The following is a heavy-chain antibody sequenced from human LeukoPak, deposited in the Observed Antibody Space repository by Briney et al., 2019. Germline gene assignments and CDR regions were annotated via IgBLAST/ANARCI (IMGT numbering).Heavy chain of an antibody. CDR2: IKQDGSEK. CDR1: GFTFSSYL. CDR3: ARIGLGYYYFDY. Sequence: TGGSLRLSCAASGFTFSSYLMSWVRQAPGKGLEWVANIKQDGSEKYYVDSVKGRFTISRDNAKNSLYLQMNSLRAEDTAVYYCARIGLGYYYFDYWGQGTLVTVSS. D-gene: IGHD1-26*01. V-gene: IGHV3-7*01. J-gene: IGHJ4*02.